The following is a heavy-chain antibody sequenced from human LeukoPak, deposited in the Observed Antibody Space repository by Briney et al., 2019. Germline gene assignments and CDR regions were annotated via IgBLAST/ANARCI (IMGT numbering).Heavy chain of an antibody. Sequence: GGSLKLSCAASGFTFSSYAMHWVRQAPGKGLEWVAVISYDGSNKYYADSVKGRFTISRDNSKNTLYLQMNSLRAEDTAVYYCARVPYWGQGTLVTVSS. CDR2: ISYDGSNK. CDR1: GFTFSSYA. V-gene: IGHV3-30*04. J-gene: IGHJ4*02. CDR3: ARVPY.